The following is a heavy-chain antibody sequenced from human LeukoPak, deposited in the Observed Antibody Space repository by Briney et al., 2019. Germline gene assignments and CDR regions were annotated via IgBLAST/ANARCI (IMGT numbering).Heavy chain of an antibody. CDR3: ARVVASTSIDS. D-gene: IGHD2-15*01. CDR1: GFTFSSYA. Sequence: GSLRLSCAASGFTFSSYAMSWVRQPPGKGPEWIGSIFHSGSVFYNPSLRSRVTLSIEPSKNRFSLELTSVTAADTAIYYCARVVASTSIDSWGQGTLVTVSS. V-gene: IGHV4-38-2*01. CDR2: IFHSGSV. J-gene: IGHJ4*02.